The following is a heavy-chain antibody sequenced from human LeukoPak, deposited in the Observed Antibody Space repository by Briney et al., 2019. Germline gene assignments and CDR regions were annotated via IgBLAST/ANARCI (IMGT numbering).Heavy chain of an antibody. J-gene: IGHJ4*02. CDR3: ARGTITMVRGAFDY. CDR1: GFTFSSYW. CDR2: IKQDGSEK. Sequence: PGGYLRLSCAASGFTFSSYWMSWVRQAPGKGLEWVANIKQDGSEKYYVDSVKGRFTISRDNAKNSLYLQMNSLRAEDTAVYYCARGTITMVRGAFDYWGQGTLVTVSS. D-gene: IGHD3-10*01. V-gene: IGHV3-7*01.